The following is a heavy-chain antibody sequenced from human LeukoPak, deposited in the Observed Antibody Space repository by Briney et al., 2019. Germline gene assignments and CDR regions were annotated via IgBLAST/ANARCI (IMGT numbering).Heavy chain of an antibody. Sequence: GGSLRLSCAASGFTFYTYSMNWVRQAPGKGLGWVSSISSSSNYIYYADSVKGRFTISRNNAKNSLYLQMNSLRAEDTAVYYCARDRIIYGDYGDAFDIWGQGTMVTVSS. CDR2: ISSSSNYI. V-gene: IGHV3-21*01. CDR3: ARDRIIYGDYGDAFDI. D-gene: IGHD4-17*01. J-gene: IGHJ3*02. CDR1: GFTFYTYS.